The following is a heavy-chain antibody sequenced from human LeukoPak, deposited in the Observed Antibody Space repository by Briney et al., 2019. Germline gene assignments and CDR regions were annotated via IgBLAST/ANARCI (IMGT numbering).Heavy chain of an antibody. CDR1: GFTFSSYA. V-gene: IGHV3-23*01. CDR2: ISGSGGST. D-gene: IGHD1-26*01. CDR3: ARPSGSYYVYFDY. Sequence: PGGSLRLSCAASGFTFSSYAMSWVRQAPGKGLEGVGAISGSGGSTYYADSVKGRFTIPRDNSKTTLYLQMNSLRADDTAVYYCARPSGSYYVYFDYWGQGTLVTVSS. J-gene: IGHJ4*02.